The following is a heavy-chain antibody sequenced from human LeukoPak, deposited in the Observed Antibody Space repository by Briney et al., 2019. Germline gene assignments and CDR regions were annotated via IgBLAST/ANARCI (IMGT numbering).Heavy chain of an antibody. CDR3: AKDANYYDSSGYLIPFDY. CDR2: ISGNGHQT. Sequence: GGSLRLSCSASGLAFSRFAMTWVRQLPGKGLDWVSSISGNGHQTYYGDSVKGRFSVSRDNSKNILYLQMDSLRADDSALYYCAKDANYYDSSGYLIPFDYWGQGTLVTVSS. V-gene: IGHV3-23*01. CDR1: GLAFSRFA. D-gene: IGHD3-22*01. J-gene: IGHJ4*02.